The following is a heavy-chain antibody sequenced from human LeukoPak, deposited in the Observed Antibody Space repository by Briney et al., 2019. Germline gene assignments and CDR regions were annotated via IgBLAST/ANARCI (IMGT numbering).Heavy chain of an antibody. J-gene: IGHJ6*02. Sequence: SEALSLTCAVYGGSFSGYYWSWIRQPPGKGLEWIGEINHSGSTNYNPSLKSRVTISVDTSKNQFSLKLSSVTAADTAVYYCASLWYCSSTSCLYGMDVWGQGTTVTVSS. CDR2: INHSGST. CDR3: ASLWYCSSTSCLYGMDV. CDR1: GGSFSGYY. D-gene: IGHD2-2*01. V-gene: IGHV4-34*01.